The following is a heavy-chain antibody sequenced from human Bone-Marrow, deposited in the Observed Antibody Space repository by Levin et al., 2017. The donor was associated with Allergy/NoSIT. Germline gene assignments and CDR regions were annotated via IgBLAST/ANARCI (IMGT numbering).Heavy chain of an antibody. Sequence: GGSLRLSCAASGFTFSNAWMSWVRQAPGKGLEWVGRIKSKTDGGTTDYAAPVKGRFTISRDDSKNTLYLQMNSLKTEDTAVYYCTTPRARNIYCSGGSCHFIGRTIADKYDYDGMDVWGQGTTVTVSS. V-gene: IGHV3-15*01. CDR2: IKSKTDGGTT. J-gene: IGHJ6*02. D-gene: IGHD2-15*01. CDR3: TTPRARNIYCSGGSCHFIGRTIADKYDYDGMDV. CDR1: GFTFSNAW.